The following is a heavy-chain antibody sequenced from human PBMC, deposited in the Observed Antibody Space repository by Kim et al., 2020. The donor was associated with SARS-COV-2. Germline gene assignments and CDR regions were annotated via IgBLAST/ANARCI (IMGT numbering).Heavy chain of an antibody. V-gene: IGHV6-1*01. D-gene: IGHD6-13*01. CDR2: TYYRSKWFN. CDR3: ARVASVHGGNFDY. Sequence: SQTLSLTCAISGDSVSSNSAAWNWIRQSPSRGLEWLGRTYYRSKWFNDYAVSVKSRITINPDTSKNHFSLQLNSVTPEDTAVYYCARVASVHGGNFDYWGQGTLFTVSS. J-gene: IGHJ4*02. CDR1: GDSVSSNSAA.